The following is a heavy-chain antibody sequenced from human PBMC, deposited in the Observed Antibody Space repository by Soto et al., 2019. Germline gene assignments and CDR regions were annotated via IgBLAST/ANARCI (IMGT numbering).Heavy chain of an antibody. J-gene: IGHJ4*02. CDR2: IRQDGSEK. CDR3: AREIVVARGASYFDY. Sequence: SLRLSCVGSGFTFSSNWMTWVRQAPGKGLEWVGNIRQDGSEKNYVDSVKGRFTISRDNAKNSLYLQMNSLRAEDTAVYYCAREIVVARGASYFDYWGQGTLVTVSS. CDR1: GFTFSSNW. V-gene: IGHV3-7*04. D-gene: IGHD2-2*01.